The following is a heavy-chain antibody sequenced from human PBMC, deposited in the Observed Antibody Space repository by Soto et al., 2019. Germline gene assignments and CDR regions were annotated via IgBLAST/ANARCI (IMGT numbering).Heavy chain of an antibody. CDR2: ISAYNDNT. J-gene: IGHJ6*02. CDR3: ARVSRSFESYGMDD. CDR1: GYTFTSYT. V-gene: IGHV1-18*04. Sequence: QVQLVQSGAEVKKPGASVKVSCKASGYTFTSYTISWVRQAPGQGLEWMGWISAYNDNTNYAEKLQGRVTMTTDTSTSTAYMHLGSVRSDDTAVYYCARVSRSFESYGMDDWGQGTTVTVSS.